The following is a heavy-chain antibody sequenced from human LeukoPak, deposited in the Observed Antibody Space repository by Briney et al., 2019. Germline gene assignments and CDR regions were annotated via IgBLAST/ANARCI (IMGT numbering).Heavy chain of an antibody. CDR2: ISYDGRNK. V-gene: IGHV3-30*04. CDR3: ARDSRITMVRGVTPPGY. J-gene: IGHJ4*02. CDR1: GFTFSSYA. Sequence: GGSLRLSCAASGFTFSSYAMHWVRQAPGKGLEWVAVISYDGRNKYYADSGKGRFTISRDNSKNTLYLQMNSLRAEDTAVYYCARDSRITMVRGVTPPGYWGQGTLVTVSS. D-gene: IGHD3-10*01.